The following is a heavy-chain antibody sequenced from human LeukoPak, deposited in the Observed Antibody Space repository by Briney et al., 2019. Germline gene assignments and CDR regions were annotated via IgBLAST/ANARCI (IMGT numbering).Heavy chain of an antibody. CDR1: GGSISSSSYY. CDR3: ARLRYCSSTSCQTGRFDP. J-gene: IGHJ5*02. V-gene: IGHV4-39*01. CDR2: IYYSGST. D-gene: IGHD2-2*01. Sequence: SETLSLTCTVSGGSISSSSYYWGWIRQPPGKGLEWIGSIYYSGSTYYNPSLKSRATISVDTSKNQFSLKLSSVTAADTAVYYCARLRYCSSTSCQTGRFDPWGQGTLVTVSS.